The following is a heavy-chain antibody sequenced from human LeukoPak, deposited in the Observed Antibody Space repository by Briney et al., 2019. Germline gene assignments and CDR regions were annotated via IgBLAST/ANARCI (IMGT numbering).Heavy chain of an antibody. CDR2: IYYSGST. CDR1: GGSISSSSYY. V-gene: IGHV4-39*07. J-gene: IGHJ4*02. D-gene: IGHD3-3*01. Sequence: SETLSLTCTVSGGSISSSSYYWGWIRQPPGKGLEWIGSIYYSGSTYYSPSLKSRVTISVATSKNQFSLKLSSVTAADTAVYYCARAILGDFWSGYYADYWGQGTLVTVSS. CDR3: ARAILGDFWSGYYADY.